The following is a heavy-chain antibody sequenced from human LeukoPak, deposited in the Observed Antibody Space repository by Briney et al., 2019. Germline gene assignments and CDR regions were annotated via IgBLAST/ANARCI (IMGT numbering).Heavy chain of an antibody. Sequence: ASVTVSCKASGYTFTSYGISWVRQAPGQGLEWMGWISAYNGNTNYAQKLQGRVTMTTDTSTSTAYMELRSLRSDDTAVYYCARVGGYCRSTSCYEDYGGQGPLVTVS. V-gene: IGHV1-18*01. CDR3: ARVGGYCRSTSCYEDY. CDR2: ISAYNGNT. D-gene: IGHD2-2*01. J-gene: IGHJ4*02. CDR1: GYTFTSYG.